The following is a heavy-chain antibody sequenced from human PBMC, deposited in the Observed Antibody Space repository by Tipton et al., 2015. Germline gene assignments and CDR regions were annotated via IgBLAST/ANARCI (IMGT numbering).Heavy chain of an antibody. V-gene: IGHV3-72*01. J-gene: IGHJ4*02. CDR1: GFTFSDQF. CDR3: VGGDYGDYHFAY. D-gene: IGHD4-17*01. Sequence: GSLRLSCAASGFTFSDQFIDWVRQAPGKGLEWVGRTRNTPDSYIMQYAASVRGRFTISRDESRNSLFLQMTSLKTEDTAVYYCVGGDYGDYHFAYWGQGTLVTVSS. CDR2: TRNTPDSYIM.